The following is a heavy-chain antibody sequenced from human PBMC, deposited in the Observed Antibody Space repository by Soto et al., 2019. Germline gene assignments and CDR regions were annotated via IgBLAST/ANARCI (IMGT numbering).Heavy chain of an antibody. J-gene: IGHJ4*02. D-gene: IGHD2-2*01. CDR2: IYYSGIT. CDR3: ARSSISKKIDY. Sequence: QVQLQESGPGLVKPSQTLSLTCSVSGGSINSGGYYWTWIRQHPGRGLEWVGNIYYSGITSYNPSLKSRVTISIETSKTHFSLKLSSVTAADTAVYYCARSSISKKIDYWGQGTLVTVSS. V-gene: IGHV4-31*03. CDR1: GGSINSGGYY.